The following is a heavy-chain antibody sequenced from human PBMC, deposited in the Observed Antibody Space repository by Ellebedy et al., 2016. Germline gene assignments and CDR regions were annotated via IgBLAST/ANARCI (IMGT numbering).Heavy chain of an antibody. Sequence: GGSLRLSCAPSGFRFASYGMSWVRQPPGKGLEWVSSVSASGGQTYYGDPVKGRFTISRDNFEKQLYLEMNSLRLEGTAVYYCAKRGDGNNYLDSWGQGTLVTVSP. D-gene: IGHD1-20*01. CDR1: GFRFASYG. V-gene: IGHV3-23*01. J-gene: IGHJ5*01. CDR2: VSASGGQT. CDR3: AKRGDGNNYLDS.